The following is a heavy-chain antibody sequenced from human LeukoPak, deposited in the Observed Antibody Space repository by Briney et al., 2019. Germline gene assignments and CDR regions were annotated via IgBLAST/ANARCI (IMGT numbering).Heavy chain of an antibody. V-gene: IGHV4-39*01. D-gene: IGHD1-26*01. CDR2: IYYSGST. CDR1: GGSIISSNYY. CDR3: ARPWHEYSGSTWTYSYYGLDV. J-gene: IGHJ6*02. Sequence: SETLSLTCTVSGGSIISSNYYWGWIRQPPGKGLEWIGSIYYSGSTFYNPSLESRVTIYVDTSKTQFSLKLVSVTAADTAVYYCARPWHEYSGSTWTYSYYGLDVWGQGTTVTVSS.